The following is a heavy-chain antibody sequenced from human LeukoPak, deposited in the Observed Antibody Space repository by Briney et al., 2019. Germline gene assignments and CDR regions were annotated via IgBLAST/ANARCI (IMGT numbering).Heavy chain of an antibody. V-gene: IGHV4-59*12. D-gene: IGHD4-11*01. Sequence: SETLSLTCTVSGGSISSYYWSWIRQPPGKGLEWIGYIYYSGSTNYNPSLKSRVTISVDTSKNQFSLKLSSVTAADMAVYYCARARRGNYVLYWGQGTLVTVSS. CDR3: ARARRGNYVLY. CDR2: IYYSGST. CDR1: GGSISSYY. J-gene: IGHJ4*02.